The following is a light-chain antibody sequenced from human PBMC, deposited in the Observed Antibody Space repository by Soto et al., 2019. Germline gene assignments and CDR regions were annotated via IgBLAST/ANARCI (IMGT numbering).Light chain of an antibody. V-gene: IGKV3-15*01. J-gene: IGKJ1*01. CDR2: GAS. Sequence: EIVMTQSPATLSVSPGDRATLSCRASQSVNSNLAWYQQRPGQAPRLLIYGASTRATGIPARFSGSGSGTEFTLTIRSLQSEDFAVYFCQHYNNWPPWTFGQGTKVEIK. CDR1: QSVNSN. CDR3: QHYNNWPPWT.